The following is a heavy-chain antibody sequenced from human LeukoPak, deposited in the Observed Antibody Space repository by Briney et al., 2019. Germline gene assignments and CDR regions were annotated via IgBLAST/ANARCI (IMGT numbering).Heavy chain of an antibody. D-gene: IGHD3-22*01. CDR1: GGSLSVSNC. V-gene: IGHV4-4*02. CDR2: IYHSGST. J-gene: IGHJ3*02. CDR3: ARLQRVTMNAFDI. Sequence: SETLSLTCAVSGGSLSVSNCWSWVRPPPGKGLEWIGEIYHSGSTNYNPSLKSRVTISIAKSKNQFSLKLSSVTAADTAVYYCARLQRVTMNAFDIWGQGTMVTVSS.